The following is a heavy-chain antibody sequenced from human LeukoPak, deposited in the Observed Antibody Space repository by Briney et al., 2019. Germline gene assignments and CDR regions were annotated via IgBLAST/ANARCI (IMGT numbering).Heavy chain of an antibody. D-gene: IGHD3-10*01. J-gene: IGHJ4*02. Sequence: GGSLRLSCAASEFTFSSYAMSWVRQAPGKGLEWVSSTGGSGVNTYHADSVKGRFTISRDNSKNTLYLQMNSLRAEDTAVYYCAKIGSYFDYWGQGILVTVSS. V-gene: IGHV3-23*01. CDR2: TGGSGVNT. CDR3: AKIGSYFDY. CDR1: EFTFSSYA.